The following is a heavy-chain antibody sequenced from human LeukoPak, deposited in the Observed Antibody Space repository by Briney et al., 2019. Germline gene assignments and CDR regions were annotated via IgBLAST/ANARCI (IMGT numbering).Heavy chain of an antibody. Sequence: PGTSLRLSCATSGFPFSQHGYHWVRQAPGKGLEWTAVIWVDGTRKYYADSVEGRFTISRDNSKSTLYLQIDSLRPEDTAVYYCVAVLVPAAFWHFDVWGRGTQVTVSP. V-gene: IGHV3-33*01. CDR1: GFPFSQHG. J-gene: IGHJ2*01. D-gene: IGHD2-2*01. CDR3: VAVLVPAAFWHFDV. CDR2: IWVDGTRK.